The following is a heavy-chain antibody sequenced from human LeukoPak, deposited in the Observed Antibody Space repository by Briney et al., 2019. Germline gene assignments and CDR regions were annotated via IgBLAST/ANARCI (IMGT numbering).Heavy chain of an antibody. J-gene: IGHJ4*02. CDR1: LFTFSNYA. CDR2: ISDNGGNT. D-gene: IGHD6-13*01. Sequence: GGSLRLSCSASLFTFSNYAIHWVRQAPGKGLEYVSTISDNGGNTNYADSVKGRFTISRDNSKNTLYLQMSSLRPEDTAVYYCVKAAGSWYGYFDYWGQGTLVTVSS. V-gene: IGHV3-64D*06. CDR3: VKAAGSWYGYFDY.